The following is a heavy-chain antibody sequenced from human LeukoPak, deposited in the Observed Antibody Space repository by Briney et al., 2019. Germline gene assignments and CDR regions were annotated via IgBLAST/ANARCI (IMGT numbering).Heavy chain of an antibody. Sequence: NPGGSLRLSCAASGFIFPNAWMHWVRQAPGKGLEWVGRIKNKNSGRTTNYIAPVTGRFTISRDDSRNTLYLDMDNLKTDDTAIYYCVTDGGFLPYYFTYWGQGTLVTVSS. V-gene: IGHV3-15*01. CDR2: IKNKNSGRTT. D-gene: IGHD3-10*01. J-gene: IGHJ1*01. CDR1: GFIFPNAW. CDR3: VTDGGFLPYYFTY.